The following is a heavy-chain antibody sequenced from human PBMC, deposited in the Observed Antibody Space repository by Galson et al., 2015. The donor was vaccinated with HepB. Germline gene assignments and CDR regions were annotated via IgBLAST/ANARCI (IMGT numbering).Heavy chain of an antibody. CDR2: IYSGGST. V-gene: IGHV3-53*01. CDR1: GFTVSSNY. CDR3: AKGEAAGHDAFDI. J-gene: IGHJ3*02. D-gene: IGHD6-13*01. Sequence: LRLSCAASGFTVSSNYMSWVRQAPGKGLEWVSVIYSGGSTYYADSVKGRFTISRDNSKNTLYLQMNSLRAEDTAVYYCAKGEAAGHDAFDIWGQGTMVTVSS.